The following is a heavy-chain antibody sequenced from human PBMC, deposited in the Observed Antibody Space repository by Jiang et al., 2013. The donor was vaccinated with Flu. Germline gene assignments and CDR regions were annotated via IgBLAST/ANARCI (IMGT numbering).Heavy chain of an antibody. J-gene: IGHJ4*02. V-gene: IGHV3-30*02. CDR2: IWHDGSNK. CDR1: GFSFSYYG. Sequence: GVVQPGGSLRLSCAASGFSFSYYGMHWVRQSPGKGLEWVASIWHDGSNKFYTDPVRGRFIISRDNSKNTLYLQMNSLRPEDTAVYYCATLRGSSYDTYLADYWGQGTLVTVSS. D-gene: IGHD3-9*01. CDR3: ATLRGSSYDTYLADY.